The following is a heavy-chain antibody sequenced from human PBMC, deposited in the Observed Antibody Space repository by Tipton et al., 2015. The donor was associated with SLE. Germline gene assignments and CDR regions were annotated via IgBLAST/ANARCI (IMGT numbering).Heavy chain of an antibody. D-gene: IGHD6-13*01. CDR1: GASISSHY. CDR3: ARRYSSSWYYNYFDP. J-gene: IGHJ5*02. V-gene: IGHV4-59*11. CDR2: IYYSGGT. Sequence: TLSLTCTVSGASISSHYWSWIRQPPGKGLEWIGYIYYSGGTKYNPSLRSRVTISVDKSKNQFSLNLSSVTTADTAVYYCARRYSSSWYYNYFDPWGPGTLVTVSS.